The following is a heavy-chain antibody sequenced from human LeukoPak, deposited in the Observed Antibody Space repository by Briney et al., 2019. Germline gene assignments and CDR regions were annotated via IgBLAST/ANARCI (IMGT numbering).Heavy chain of an antibody. CDR1: GYTFTSYY. D-gene: IGHD5-18*01. V-gene: IGHV1-2*02. CDR2: INPNSGGT. J-gene: IGHJ4*02. CDR3: ARVSGGYSYGRLQELHY. Sequence: ASVKVSCKASGYTFTSYYMHWVRQAPGQGLEWMGWINPNSGGTNYAQKFQGRVTMTRDTSISTAYMELSRLRSDDTAVYYCARVSGGYSYGRLQELHYWGQGTLVTVSS.